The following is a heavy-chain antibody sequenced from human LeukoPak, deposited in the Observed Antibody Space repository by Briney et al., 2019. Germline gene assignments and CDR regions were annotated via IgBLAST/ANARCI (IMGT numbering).Heavy chain of an antibody. CDR1: GYSISSGYY. CDR2: IYHSGTT. CDR3: ARAYTAMGN. V-gene: IGHV4-38-2*01. J-gene: IGHJ4*02. D-gene: IGHD5-18*01. Sequence: PSETLSLTCAVSGYSISSGYYWGWIRQPPGQGLEWIGTIYHSGTTYYNPSLKSRVTISVDTSKNQFSLKLSSVTAADTAVYYCARAYTAMGNWGQGTLVTVSS.